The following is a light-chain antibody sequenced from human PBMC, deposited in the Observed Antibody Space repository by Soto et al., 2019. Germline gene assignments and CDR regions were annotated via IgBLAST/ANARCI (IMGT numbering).Light chain of an antibody. CDR2: GNS. CDR1: SSNIGAGYD. CDR3: QSYDSSLSGYVV. Sequence: QSVLTQPPSVSGAPGPWVTISCTGSSSNIGAGYDVHWYQQLPGTAPKLLIYGNSNRPSGVPDRFSGSKSVTSASLAITGLQAEDEADYYCQSYDSSLSGYVVFGGGTKLTVL. J-gene: IGLJ2*01. V-gene: IGLV1-40*01.